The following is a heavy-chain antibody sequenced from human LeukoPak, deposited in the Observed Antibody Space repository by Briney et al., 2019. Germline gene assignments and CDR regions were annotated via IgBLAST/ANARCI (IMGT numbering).Heavy chain of an antibody. CDR3: ARDAGLSPDYYYYMDV. Sequence: PSETLSLTCTVSGGSISSHYWSWIRQPPGKGLEWIGYIYYSGSTNYNPSLKSRVTISVDTSKNQFSLKLSSVTAADTAVYYCARDAGLSPDYYYYMDVWGKGTTVTVSS. J-gene: IGHJ6*03. D-gene: IGHD3-16*02. CDR2: IYYSGST. V-gene: IGHV4-59*11. CDR1: GGSISSHY.